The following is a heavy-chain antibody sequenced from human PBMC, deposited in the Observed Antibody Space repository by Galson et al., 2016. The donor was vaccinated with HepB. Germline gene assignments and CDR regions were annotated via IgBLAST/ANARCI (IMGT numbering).Heavy chain of an antibody. J-gene: IGHJ3*02. Sequence: SETLSLTCGVYDEPFSGYFWSWIRQSPGKGLGWIGEINHRGSTTNPSLQSRVTMSVDMSKNQFSLRLTSVTAADTAMYYCAGDPFCVDGICTQGIFDIWDQGTMVVVS. CDR2: INHRGST. V-gene: IGHV4-34*01. D-gene: IGHD5-24*01. CDR1: DEPFSGYF. CDR3: AGDPFCVDGICTQGIFDI.